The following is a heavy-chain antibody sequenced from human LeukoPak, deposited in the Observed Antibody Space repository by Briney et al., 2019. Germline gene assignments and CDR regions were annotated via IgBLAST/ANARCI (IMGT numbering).Heavy chain of an antibody. CDR3: ARDGWYGNWFDP. CDR2: ISAYNGNT. V-gene: IGHV1-18*01. Sequence: ASVKVSCKASGYTFTSYGTSWVREAPGQGLEWMGWISAYNGNTNYAQKLQGSVTMTTDTSTSTAYMELRSLRSDVTAVYYCARDGWYGNWFDPWGQGTLVTVSS. J-gene: IGHJ5*02. D-gene: IGHD6-19*01. CDR1: GYTFTSYG.